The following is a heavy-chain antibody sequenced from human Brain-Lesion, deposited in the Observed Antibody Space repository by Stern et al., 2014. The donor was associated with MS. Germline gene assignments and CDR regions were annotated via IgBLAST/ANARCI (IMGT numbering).Heavy chain of an antibody. CDR1: GFTFSNYW. CDR3: ARGERWFDS. J-gene: IGHJ5*01. CDR2: VNNDGRRT. Sequence: EVQLVESGGGLVQPGGSLRLSCEASGFTFSNYWMHWVRQAPGKGLVWVSRVNNDGRRTIYADSVKGRFTMSRDNAKNTLYLQMNSLRVEDTAIYYCARGERWFDSWGQGTLVTVSS. D-gene: IGHD3-10*01. V-gene: IGHV3-74*02.